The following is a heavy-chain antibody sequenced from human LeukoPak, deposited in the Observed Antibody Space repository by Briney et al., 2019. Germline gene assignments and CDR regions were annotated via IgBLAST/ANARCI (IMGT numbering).Heavy chain of an antibody. J-gene: IGHJ4*02. Sequence: GGSLRLSCAASGFTFSSYAMHWVRQAPGKGLEWVAVISYDGSNKYYADSVKGRFTISRGNSKNTLYLQMNSLRAEDTAVYYCARDRDYVWGSYCDYWAQGTLVTVSS. D-gene: IGHD3-16*01. V-gene: IGHV3-30*04. CDR1: GFTFSSYA. CDR2: ISYDGSNK. CDR3: ARDRDYVWGSYCDY.